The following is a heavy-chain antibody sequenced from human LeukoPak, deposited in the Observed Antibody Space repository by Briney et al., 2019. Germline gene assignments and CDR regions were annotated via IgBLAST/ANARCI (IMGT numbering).Heavy chain of an antibody. CDR1: GGSISSYY. J-gene: IGHJ4*02. D-gene: IGHD3-22*01. Sequence: PSETLSLTCTVSGGSISSYYWSWIRQPAGKGLEWIGRIYTSGSTNYNPSLKSRVTMSVDTSKNQFSLKLSSVTAADTAVYYCARVKFLAYYYDSSGYYYFDYWGQGTLVTVSS. CDR3: ARVKFLAYYYDSSGYYYFDY. V-gene: IGHV4-4*07. CDR2: IYTSGST.